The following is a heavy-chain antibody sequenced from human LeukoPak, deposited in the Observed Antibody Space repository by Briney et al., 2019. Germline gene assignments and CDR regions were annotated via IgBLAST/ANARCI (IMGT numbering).Heavy chain of an antibody. CDR2: INHSGST. D-gene: IGHD5-12*01. CDR1: GGSFSGYY. J-gene: IGHJ4*02. V-gene: IGHV4-34*01. Sequence: SETLSLTCAVYGGSFSGYYWSWVRQPPGKGLEWIGEINHSGSTNYNPSPKSRVTISVDTSKNQFSLKLSSVTAADTAVYYCARGRGYGNSYYFDYWGQGTLVTVSS. CDR3: ARGRGYGNSYYFDY.